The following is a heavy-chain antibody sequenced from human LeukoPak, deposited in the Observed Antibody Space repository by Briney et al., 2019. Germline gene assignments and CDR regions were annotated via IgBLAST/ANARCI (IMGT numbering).Heavy chain of an antibody. J-gene: IGHJ4*02. V-gene: IGHV3-66*01. Sequence: GGSLRLSCAASEFSVGSNYMTWVRQAPGKGLEWVSLIYSGGSTYYADSVKGRFTISRDNSKNTLYLQMNSLRAEDTAVYYCARVGMISYSFDYWGQGTLVTVSS. CDR1: EFSVGSNY. CDR3: ARVGMISYSFDY. CDR2: IYSGGST. D-gene: IGHD2-21*01.